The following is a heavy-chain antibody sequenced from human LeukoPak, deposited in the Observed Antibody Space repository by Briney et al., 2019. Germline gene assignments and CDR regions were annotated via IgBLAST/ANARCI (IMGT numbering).Heavy chain of an antibody. CDR1: GFTLSNYA. D-gene: IGHD3-22*01. CDR2: ITYDGSNK. V-gene: IGHV3-30*04. J-gene: IGHJ4*02. CDR3: ARDPNPDISGYYS. Sequence: PGGSLRLSCAASGFTLSNYAMHWVRQAPGKGLEWVAIITYDGSNKDYADVVKGRFTISRDNSKNTLYLQMNSLRAEDTALYYCARDPNPDISGYYSWGQGTLVTVSS.